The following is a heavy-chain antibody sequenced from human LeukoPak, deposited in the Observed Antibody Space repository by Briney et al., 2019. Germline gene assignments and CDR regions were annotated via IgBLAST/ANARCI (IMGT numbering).Heavy chain of an antibody. J-gene: IGHJ4*02. CDR1: GFTFNSYA. D-gene: IGHD3-22*01. Sequence: GGSLRLSCAASGFTFNSYAMSWVRQAPGKGLEGVSAISGSGGSTYYADSVKGRFTNSRDNSKNTLYLQMNSLRAEDTAVYYCAKGDYYDSSGYYPDWGQGTLVTVSS. CDR3: AKGDYYDSSGYYPD. V-gene: IGHV3-23*01. CDR2: ISGSGGST.